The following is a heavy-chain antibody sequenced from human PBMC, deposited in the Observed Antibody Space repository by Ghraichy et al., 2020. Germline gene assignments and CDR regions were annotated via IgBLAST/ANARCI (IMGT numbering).Heavy chain of an antibody. D-gene: IGHD1-26*01. CDR2: IKQDGSEK. Sequence: GSLRLSCAASGFTFSSYWMSWVRQAPGKGLEWVANIKQDGSEKYYVDSVKGRFTISRDNAKNSLYLQMNSLRAEDTAVYYCARVQVWWLRPGPFDYWGQGTLVTVSS. CDR3: ARVQVWWLRPGPFDY. J-gene: IGHJ4*02. CDR1: GFTFSSYW. V-gene: IGHV3-7*03.